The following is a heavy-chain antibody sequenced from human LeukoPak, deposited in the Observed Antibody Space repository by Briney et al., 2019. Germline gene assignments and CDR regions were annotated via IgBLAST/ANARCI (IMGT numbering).Heavy chain of an antibody. V-gene: IGHV3-23*01. D-gene: IGHD1-1*01. CDR3: ARSGYSPYYYMDV. Sequence: GGSLRLSCAASGFTFSSYAMSWVRQAPGKGLDWVSSISGRGGKTFYADSIKGRFTISRDNSKNTLYLQMNSLRAEDTAVYYCARSGYSPYYYMDVWGKGTTVTVSS. CDR2: ISGRGGKT. J-gene: IGHJ6*03. CDR1: GFTFSSYA.